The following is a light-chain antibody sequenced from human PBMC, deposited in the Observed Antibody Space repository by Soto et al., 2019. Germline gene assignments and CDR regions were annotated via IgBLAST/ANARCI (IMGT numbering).Light chain of an antibody. CDR2: SDS. CDR1: SSNIGAGYD. Sequence: QSVLTQPPSVSGAPGQRVTISCTGSSSNIGAGYDVHWYQQLPGTAPKLLIYSDSSRPSGVPDRFSASKSGASASLAITGLQAEDEADYYCQSYNSSLRGVVFGGGTKLTVL. CDR3: QSYNSSLRGVV. J-gene: IGLJ2*01. V-gene: IGLV1-40*01.